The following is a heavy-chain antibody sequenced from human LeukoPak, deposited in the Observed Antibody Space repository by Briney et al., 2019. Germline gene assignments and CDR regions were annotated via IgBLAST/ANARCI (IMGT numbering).Heavy chain of an antibody. Sequence: ASLKVSCKASGYTFTGYYMHWVRQAPGQGLEWMGWINPNSGDTNYAQKFQGRVTMTRDTSISTAYMDLSRLRSDDTAVHYCAREGVIKSFDYWGQGTLVTVSS. D-gene: IGHD3-3*01. J-gene: IGHJ4*02. CDR1: GYTFTGYY. CDR3: AREGVIKSFDY. CDR2: INPNSGDT. V-gene: IGHV1-2*02.